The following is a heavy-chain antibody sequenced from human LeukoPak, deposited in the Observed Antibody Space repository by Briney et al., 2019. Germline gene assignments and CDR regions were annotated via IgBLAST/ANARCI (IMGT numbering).Heavy chain of an antibody. D-gene: IGHD3-22*01. CDR2: INPNSGGT. Sequence: GASVKVSCKASGYTFTGYYMHWVRQAPGQGLEWMGWINPNSGGTNYAQKFQGRVTMTRDTSISTAYMELSRLRSDDTAVYYCARGPTTYYYDSSGSPTSFDYWDQGTLVTVSS. CDR1: GYTFTGYY. V-gene: IGHV1-2*02. J-gene: IGHJ4*02. CDR3: ARGPTTYYYDSSGSPTSFDY.